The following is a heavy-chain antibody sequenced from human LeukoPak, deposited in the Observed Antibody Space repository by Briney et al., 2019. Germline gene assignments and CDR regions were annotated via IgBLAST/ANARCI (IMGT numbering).Heavy chain of an antibody. V-gene: IGHV1-46*01. Sequence: GASVKVSCKASGYTFTGYYMHWVRQAPGQGLEWMGIINPSGGSTSYAQKFQGRVTMTRDTSTSTVYMELSSLRSEDTAVYYCARIPVAGTGFDYWGQGTLVTVSS. D-gene: IGHD6-19*01. J-gene: IGHJ4*02. CDR1: GYTFTGYY. CDR2: INPSGGST. CDR3: ARIPVAGTGFDY.